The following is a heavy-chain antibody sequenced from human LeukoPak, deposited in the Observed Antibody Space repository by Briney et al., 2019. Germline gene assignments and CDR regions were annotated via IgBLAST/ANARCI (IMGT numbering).Heavy chain of an antibody. J-gene: IGHJ6*02. CDR3: ARNTPYCSDGTCYRDHYYYGADV. CDR2: IRSNGYGATT. CDR1: GFMFGDYG. Sequence: GGSLRLSCIGSGFMFGDYGLSWVRQAPGKGLEWIGRIRSNGYGATTEFAASVSGRFSISRDDSKSSVYLEVNNLKTEDTAVYYCARNTPYCSDGTCYRDHYYYGADVWGQGTTVIVSS. D-gene: IGHD2-15*01. V-gene: IGHV3-49*04.